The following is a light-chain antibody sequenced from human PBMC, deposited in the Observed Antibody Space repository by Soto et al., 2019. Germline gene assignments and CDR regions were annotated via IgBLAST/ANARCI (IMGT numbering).Light chain of an antibody. CDR3: QQSYSTLT. V-gene: IGKV1-39*01. J-gene: IGKJ4*01. Sequence: MTQSPLSLPVTPGEPASISCRSSLSLLHNNGKNYLDWYQQKPGKAPKLLIYAASSLQSGVPSRFSGSGSGTDFTLTISSLQPEDFATYYCQQSYSTLTFGGGTKVDIK. CDR1: LSLLHNNGKNY. CDR2: AAS.